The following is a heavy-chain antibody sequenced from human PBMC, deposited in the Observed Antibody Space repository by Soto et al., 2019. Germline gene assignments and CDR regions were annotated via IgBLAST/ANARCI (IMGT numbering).Heavy chain of an antibody. D-gene: IGHD2-2*01. CDR2: ISGSGAST. V-gene: IGHV3-23*01. J-gene: IGHJ5*02. CDR3: AKDLVVVPVSIFENYKWFDP. Sequence: PGGSLRLSCAASGFTFSSSAMSWVRQAPGKGLEWVSAISGSGASTYYADSVKGRFTISRDNSKNTLYLQMSSLRAEDTALYYCAKDLVVVPVSIFENYKWFDPWGQGTLVTVSS. CDR1: GFTFSSSA.